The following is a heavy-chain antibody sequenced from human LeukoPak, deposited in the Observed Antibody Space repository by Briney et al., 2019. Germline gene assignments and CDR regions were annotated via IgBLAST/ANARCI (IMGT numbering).Heavy chain of an antibody. J-gene: IGHJ4*03. CDR1: GYSFTSYW. V-gene: IGHV5-51*01. CDR2: IYPGDSDT. CDR3: ARPCSNTSRYVA. Sequence: NPGESLKISCKGSGYSFTSYWIGWVRQMPGKGLEWMGIIYPGDSDTRYSPSFQGQVTISADKTISTAYLQWSSLKASDTAMYYYARPCSNTSRYVAWGQGTLVTVSS. D-gene: IGHD2-2*01.